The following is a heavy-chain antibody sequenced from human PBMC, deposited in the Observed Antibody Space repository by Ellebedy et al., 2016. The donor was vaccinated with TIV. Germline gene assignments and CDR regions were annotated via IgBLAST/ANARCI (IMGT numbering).Heavy chain of an antibody. CDR2: IIPIFGTA. V-gene: IGHV1-69*13. Sequence: ASVKVSCKASGGTFSSYAISWVRQAPGQGLEWMGGIIPIFGTANYAQKFQGRVTITAGESTSTAYMELSSLRSEDTAVYYCATDAIAASDYWGQGTLVTVSS. D-gene: IGHD6-13*01. CDR1: GGTFSSYA. CDR3: ATDAIAASDY. J-gene: IGHJ4*02.